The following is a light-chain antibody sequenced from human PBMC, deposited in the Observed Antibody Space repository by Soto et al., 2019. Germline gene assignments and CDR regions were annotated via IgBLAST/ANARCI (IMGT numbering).Light chain of an antibody. CDR2: QAS. CDR3: QQYNSHWSWT. V-gene: IGKV1-5*03. CDR1: QRISNW. J-gene: IGKJ1*01. Sequence: DMQMTHSPSTLAASAGDRVTITCRASQRISNWLAWYQQKPGKAPKLLIYQASILQSGVPPRFSGSGFATEFTLTISSLQPEDFAMYYCQQYNSHWSWTFGQGTKVDIK.